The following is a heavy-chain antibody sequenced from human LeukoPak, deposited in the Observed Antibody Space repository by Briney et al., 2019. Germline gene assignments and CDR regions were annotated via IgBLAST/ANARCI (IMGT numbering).Heavy chain of an antibody. V-gene: IGHV1-2*02. CDR2: INPNSGDT. CDR1: GYTFTDFY. CDR3: ARDTVAQSRTGFDL. Sequence: ASVKVSCKTSGYTFTDFYIYWVRQAPGQGLEWMAWINPNSGDTTYAQNFQGRVTMTRDNSITTAYMEVSGLRDDDTAVYSCARDTVAQSRTGFDLWGQGTLVTVSS. J-gene: IGHJ5*02. D-gene: IGHD2-8*02.